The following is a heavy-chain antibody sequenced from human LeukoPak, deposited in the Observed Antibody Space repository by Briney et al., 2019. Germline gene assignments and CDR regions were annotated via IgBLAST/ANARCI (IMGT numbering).Heavy chain of an antibody. CDR3: ARLFGGGSWGSPFDY. Sequence: SQTLSLTCTVSGGSISSGGYYWSWIRQHPGKGLEWIGYIYYSGGTYYNPSLKSRVTISVDTSKNQFSLKLSSVPAADTAVYYCARLFGGGSWGSPFDYWGQGTLVTVSS. CDR1: GGSISSGGYY. D-gene: IGHD2-15*01. J-gene: IGHJ4*02. CDR2: IYYSGGT. V-gene: IGHV4-31*03.